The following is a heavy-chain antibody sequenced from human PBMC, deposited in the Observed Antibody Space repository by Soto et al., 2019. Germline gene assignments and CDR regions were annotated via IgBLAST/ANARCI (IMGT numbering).Heavy chain of an antibody. CDR1: GGSVSSGSYY. D-gene: IGHD1-26*01. Sequence: SETLSLTCTVSGGSVSSGSYYWSWIRQPPGKGLEWIGYIYYSGSTNYNPSLKSRVTISVDTSKNQFSLKLSSVTAADTAVYYCARCIGEIDYWGQGTLVTVSS. CDR3: ARCIGEIDY. V-gene: IGHV4-61*01. J-gene: IGHJ4*02. CDR2: IYYSGST.